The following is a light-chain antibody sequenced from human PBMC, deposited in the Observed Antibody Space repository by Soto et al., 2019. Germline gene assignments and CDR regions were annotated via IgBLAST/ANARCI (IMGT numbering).Light chain of an antibody. CDR2: NAD. Sequence: DIQMTQSPSTLSASVGDRVTITCRASQDINRWLAWYQQKPGKAPKILIYNADTLESGVPSRFSGSGYGTEFNLTISRLQTDDFATYYCQQYNSYSRTFGQGTKVDIK. CDR3: QQYNSYSRT. CDR1: QDINRW. V-gene: IGKV1-5*01. J-gene: IGKJ1*01.